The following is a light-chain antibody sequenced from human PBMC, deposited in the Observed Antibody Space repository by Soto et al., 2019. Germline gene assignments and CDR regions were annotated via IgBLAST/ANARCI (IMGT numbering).Light chain of an antibody. CDR1: QTVRNNY. J-gene: IGKJ1*01. V-gene: IGKV3-20*01. CDR2: GAS. Sequence: VLTQSPGTLSLSPGERATLSCRASQTVRNNYLAWYQQKPGQAPRLLIYGASSRATGIPDRFSGSGSGTDFTLTISRLEPEDFAVYYCQQYGSSGRTFGQGTKVDIK. CDR3: QQYGSSGRT.